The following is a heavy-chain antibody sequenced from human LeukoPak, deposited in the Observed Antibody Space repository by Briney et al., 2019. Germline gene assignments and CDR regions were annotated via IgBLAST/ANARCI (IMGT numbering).Heavy chain of an antibody. CDR1: GFTFSSHA. CDR2: ISGSGGRT. Sequence: GGSLRVSCAASGFTFSSHAMSWVRQAPGKGLEWVSAISGSGGRTDYADSVKGRFTISRDNSKNTLYLQMDSLRAEDTAVYYCAKVVDCSSTSCYLYYFDYWGQGTLVTVSS. CDR3: AKVVDCSSTSCYLYYFDY. V-gene: IGHV3-23*01. D-gene: IGHD2-2*01. J-gene: IGHJ4*02.